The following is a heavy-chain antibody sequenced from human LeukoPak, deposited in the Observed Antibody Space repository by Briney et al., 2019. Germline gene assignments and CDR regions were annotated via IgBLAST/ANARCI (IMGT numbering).Heavy chain of an antibody. J-gene: IGHJ5*02. Sequence: PGGSLRLSCTASGFTFSNYAMTRVRQAPGKGLEWVSTISGSGGSIHYADSVKGRFTISRDSSKNTLYLQMNSLRADDTAVYYCAKDPWEGPIKTWGSWFDPWGQGTLVTVSS. V-gene: IGHV3-23*01. CDR2: ISGSGGSI. D-gene: IGHD3-10*01. CDR3: AKDPWEGPIKTWGSWFDP. CDR1: GFTFSNYA.